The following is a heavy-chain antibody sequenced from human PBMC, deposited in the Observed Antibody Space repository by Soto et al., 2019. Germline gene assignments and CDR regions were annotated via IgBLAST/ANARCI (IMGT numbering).Heavy chain of an antibody. CDR3: ARHLGGNHYYYGMDV. CDR1: GGTFSSYA. V-gene: IGHV1-69*12. CDR2: IIPIFGTA. D-gene: IGHD3-16*01. Sequence: QVQLVQSGAEVKKPGSSVKVSCKASGGTFSSYAISWVRQAPGQGLEWMGGIIPIFGTADYAQKFQDRVTIPADDFTSTAYMELSSLRSEDTAVYYCARHLGGNHYYYGMDVWGQGTTVTVSS. J-gene: IGHJ6*02.